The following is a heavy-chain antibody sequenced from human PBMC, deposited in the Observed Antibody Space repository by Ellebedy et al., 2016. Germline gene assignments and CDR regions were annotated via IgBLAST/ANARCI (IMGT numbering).Heavy chain of an antibody. Sequence: SVKVSCXASGGTFSSYAISWVRQAPGQGLEWMGGIIPIFSTANYAQKFQGRVTITADESTSTAYMELSSLRSEDTAVYYCARASGDGGVINWFNPWGQGTLVTVSS. V-gene: IGHV1-69*13. J-gene: IGHJ5*02. D-gene: IGHD4-23*01. CDR3: ARASGDGGVINWFNP. CDR1: GGTFSSYA. CDR2: IIPIFSTA.